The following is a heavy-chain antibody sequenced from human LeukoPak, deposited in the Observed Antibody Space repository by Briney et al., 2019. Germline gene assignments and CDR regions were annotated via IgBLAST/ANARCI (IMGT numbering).Heavy chain of an antibody. D-gene: IGHD3-10*01. CDR3: ASHYGSGSLSPFYFDY. CDR1: GGSISSSSYY. Sequence: SETLSLTCTVSGGSISSSSYYWGWIRQPPGKGLEWIGSIYYSGSIYYNPSLKSRVTISVDTSKNQFSLKLSSVTAADTAVYYCASHYGSGSLSPFYFDYWGQGTLVTVSS. V-gene: IGHV4-39*07. J-gene: IGHJ4*02. CDR2: IYYSGSI.